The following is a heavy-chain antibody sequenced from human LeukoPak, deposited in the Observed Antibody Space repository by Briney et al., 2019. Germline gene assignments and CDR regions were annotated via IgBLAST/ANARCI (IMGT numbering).Heavy chain of an antibody. D-gene: IGHD3-3*01. V-gene: IGHV4-59*01. CDR2: IYYSGST. Sequence: SETLSLTCTVSGGSISSYYWSWIRQPPGKGLEWIGYIYYSGSTNYNPSLKSRVTISVDKSKNQFSLKLSSVTAADTAVYYCARGSGDFWSTPTFYYYMDVWGNGTTVTVSS. CDR1: GGSISSYY. J-gene: IGHJ6*03. CDR3: ARGSGDFWSTPTFYYYMDV.